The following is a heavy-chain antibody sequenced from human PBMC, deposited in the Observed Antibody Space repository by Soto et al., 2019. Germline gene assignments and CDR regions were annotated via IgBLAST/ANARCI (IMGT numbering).Heavy chain of an antibody. CDR3: ARDPPLSTIVVVGVDDF. J-gene: IGHJ4*02. Sequence: EVQLVESGGGLVKPGGSLRLSCAASGFTFSNSNMNWVRQAPGKGLEWVSSITSGSSFKNYADSVKGRCTISRDNDKNSLYLQMNSLRAEDTAVYYCARDPPLSTIVVVGVDDFWGQGTLVTVSS. V-gene: IGHV3-21*02. CDR1: GFTFSNSN. CDR2: ITSGSSFK. D-gene: IGHD3-22*01.